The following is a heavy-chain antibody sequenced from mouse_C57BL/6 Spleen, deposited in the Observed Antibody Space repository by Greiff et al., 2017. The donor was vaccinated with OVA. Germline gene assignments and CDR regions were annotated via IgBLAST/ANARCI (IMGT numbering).Heavy chain of an antibody. D-gene: IGHD4-1*01. CDR2: INPYNGDT. V-gene: IGHV1-20*01. CDR1: GYSFTGYF. CDR3: ARRELTAWFAY. Sequence: EVQLQQSGPELVKPGDSVKISCKASGYSFTGYFMNWVMQSHGKSLEWIGRINPYNGDTFYNQKFKGKATLTVDKSSSTAHMELRSLTSEDSAVYYCARRELTAWFAYWGQGTLVTVSA. J-gene: IGHJ3*01.